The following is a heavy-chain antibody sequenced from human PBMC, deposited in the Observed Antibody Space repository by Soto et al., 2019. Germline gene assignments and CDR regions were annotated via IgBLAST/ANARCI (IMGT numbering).Heavy chain of an antibody. CDR2: ISAYNGNT. J-gene: IGHJ4*02. CDR1: GYTFTSYG. V-gene: IGHV1-18*01. D-gene: IGHD3-3*01. Sequence: QGQLVQSGAEVKKPGASVKVSCKASGYTFTSYGISWVRQAPGQGLEWMGWISAYNGNTNYAQKLQGRVIMTTDTSMSTAYMELRSLRSDDTAVYYCARGNYDFWSGYYGDYWGQGTLVTVSS. CDR3: ARGNYDFWSGYYGDY.